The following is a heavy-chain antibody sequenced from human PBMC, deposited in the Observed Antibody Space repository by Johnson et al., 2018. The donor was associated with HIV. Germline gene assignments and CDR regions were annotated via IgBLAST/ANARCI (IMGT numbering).Heavy chain of an antibody. CDR3: ARVWVVEVARGAFDI. CDR1: GFTFSSYG. D-gene: IGHD2-15*01. CDR2: FGADGEST. J-gene: IGHJ3*02. V-gene: IGHV3-64*04. Sequence: QVQLVESGGGVVQPGGSLRLSCAASGFTFSSYGMHWVRQAPGKGLEYVSGFGADGESTYYANSVKGRFTVSRDNAKNSMYLQMNSLRGEETAVYYCARVWVVEVARGAFDIWGQGTMVTVSS.